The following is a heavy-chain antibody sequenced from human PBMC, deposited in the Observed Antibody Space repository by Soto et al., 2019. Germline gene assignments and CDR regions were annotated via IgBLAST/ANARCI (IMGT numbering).Heavy chain of an antibody. CDR2: ISAYNGNT. CDR1: GYTFTIYG. J-gene: IGHJ4*02. CDR3: ARDLGGGGYCTNGVCYTLDY. D-gene: IGHD2-8*01. V-gene: IGHV1-18*01. Sequence: ASLKVSCKASGYTFTIYGISWVRQAPGQGLEWMGWISAYNGNTNDAQKLQGRVTMTTDTSTSTAYMELRSLRSDDTAVYYCARDLGGGGYCTNGVCYTLDYWGQGTLVTVSS.